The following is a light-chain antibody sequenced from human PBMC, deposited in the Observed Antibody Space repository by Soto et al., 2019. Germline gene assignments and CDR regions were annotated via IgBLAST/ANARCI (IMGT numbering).Light chain of an antibody. J-gene: IGKJ5*01. CDR3: QQSYSTLPIT. Sequence: DIQMTQSPSSLSASVGDRVTSTCRASQSISSYLNWYQQKPGKAPKLLIYAASSLQSGVPSRFSGSGSGTDFTLTISSLQPEDFATYYCQQSYSTLPITSGQGTRLEIK. CDR2: AAS. V-gene: IGKV1-39*01. CDR1: QSISSY.